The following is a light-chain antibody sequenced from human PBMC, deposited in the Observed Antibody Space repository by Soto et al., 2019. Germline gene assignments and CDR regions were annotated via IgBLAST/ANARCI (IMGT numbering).Light chain of an antibody. CDR2: AAS. J-gene: IGKJ1*01. V-gene: IGKV1-39*01. CDR1: QSISSY. CDR3: QQSYSTLGT. Sequence: DIQITQSPSSLSASVLERFTITCRASQSISSYLNWYQQKPGKVPKLLIYAASSLRSGVPSRFSGSGSGTDFTLTISSLQPEDFATYYCQQSYSTLGTFGQGTKVDIK.